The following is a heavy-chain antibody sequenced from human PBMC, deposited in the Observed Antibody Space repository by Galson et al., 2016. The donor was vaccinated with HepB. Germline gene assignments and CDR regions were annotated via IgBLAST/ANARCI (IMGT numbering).Heavy chain of an antibody. CDR3: VRDSRTHFYDF. D-gene: IGHD3-3*02. J-gene: IGHJ4*02. CDR1: GFTFSDHF. Sequence: SLRLSCAASGFTFSDHFMDWVRQAPGKGPEWVARIRSEASDYSTDYAASVKGRFTISRDDSKNSLFLQMNSLKTEDTALYFCVRDSRTHFYDFWGQGTQVTASS. CDR2: IRSEASDYST. V-gene: IGHV3-72*01.